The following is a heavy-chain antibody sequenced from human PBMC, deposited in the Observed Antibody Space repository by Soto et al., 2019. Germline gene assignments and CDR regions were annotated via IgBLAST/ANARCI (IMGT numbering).Heavy chain of an antibody. Sequence: QITLRESGPAMVKHTQTLTLTCTFSGFSLSTSGEAVGWIRQPPGKGLEWLALIYWNGIERYSPSLKNRLSITKDTSKHNVVLTMTNMDPVATATYYCAHGDPLDFHYWGQGPLVTVSS. CDR1: GFSLSTSGEA. CDR2: IYWNGIE. D-gene: IGHD3-10*01. J-gene: IGHJ4*02. V-gene: IGHV2-5*01. CDR3: AHGDPLDFHY.